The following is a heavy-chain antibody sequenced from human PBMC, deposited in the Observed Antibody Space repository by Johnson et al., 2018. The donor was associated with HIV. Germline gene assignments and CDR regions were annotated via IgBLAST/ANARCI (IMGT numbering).Heavy chain of an antibody. D-gene: IGHD4-11*01. CDR1: GFIFSDYY. CDR2: FSSSGTTI. Sequence: QVQLVESGGGLVQPGGSLRLSCAASGFIFSDYYMNWIRQAPGKGLEWVSYFSSSGTTIYYADSVKGRFTISRDNAKNSLYLQMNSLRAEDTAVYYCARGLRLDDAFDIWGQGTMVTVSS. J-gene: IGHJ3*02. CDR3: ARGLRLDDAFDI. V-gene: IGHV3-11*04.